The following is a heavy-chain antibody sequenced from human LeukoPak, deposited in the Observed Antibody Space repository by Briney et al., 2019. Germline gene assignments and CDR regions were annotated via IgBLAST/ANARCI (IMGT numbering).Heavy chain of an antibody. J-gene: IGHJ4*02. Sequence: GGSLRLSCVASGFTFSTYTMNWVRQAPGKGLEWVAVISYDGSTKYYADSVKGRFTISRDNAKNSLYLQMNSLRAEDTAVYYCARDLVTADYWGQGTLVTVSS. V-gene: IGHV3-30*03. D-gene: IGHD2-21*02. CDR1: GFTFSTYT. CDR3: ARDLVTADY. CDR2: ISYDGSTK.